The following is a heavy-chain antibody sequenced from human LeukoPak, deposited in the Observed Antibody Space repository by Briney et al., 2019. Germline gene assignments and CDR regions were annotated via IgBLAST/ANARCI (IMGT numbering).Heavy chain of an antibody. Sequence: PGGSLRLSCAASGFTFSSYGMHWVRQAPGKGLEWVAVIYYDGSNKYYADSVKGRFTISRDNSKNTLYLQMNSLRAEDTAVYYCARVRGSGTISDAFDIWGQGTMVTVSS. V-gene: IGHV3-33*01. D-gene: IGHD1-26*01. CDR3: ARVRGSGTISDAFDI. J-gene: IGHJ3*02. CDR2: IYYDGSNK. CDR1: GFTFSSYG.